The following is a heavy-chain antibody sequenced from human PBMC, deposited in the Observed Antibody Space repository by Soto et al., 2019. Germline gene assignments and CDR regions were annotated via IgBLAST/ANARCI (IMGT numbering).Heavy chain of an antibody. CDR1: GFTFSSYA. CDR2: ISGSGGST. V-gene: IGHV3-23*01. Sequence: GGSLRLSCAASGFTFSSYAMSWVRQAPGKGLEWVSAISGSGGSTYYADSVKGRFTISRDNSKNTLYLQMNSLRAEDTAVYYCSKHSSCWYYFSWFDPWGQGTLVTVSS. J-gene: IGHJ5*02. D-gene: IGHD6-19*01. CDR3: SKHSSCWYYFSWFDP.